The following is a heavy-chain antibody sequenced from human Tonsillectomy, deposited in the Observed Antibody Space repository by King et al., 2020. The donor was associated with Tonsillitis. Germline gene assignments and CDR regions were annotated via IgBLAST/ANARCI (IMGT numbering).Heavy chain of an antibody. CDR3: AAEEHWGLVTRASTGHYVY. V-gene: IGHV1-58*02. D-gene: IGHD3-9*01. CDR1: GFTFATSA. J-gene: IGHJ4*02. Sequence: QLVQSGPEVKKPGTSVKVSCKTSGFTFATSAMQWMRQARGQRLEWIGWIAVGSGNTNYAQKFQERVTFTRDMSTSTAYMELRSLRSVDTAVYYCAAEEHWGLVTRASTGHYVYWGQGTLVTVSS. CDR2: IAVGSGNT.